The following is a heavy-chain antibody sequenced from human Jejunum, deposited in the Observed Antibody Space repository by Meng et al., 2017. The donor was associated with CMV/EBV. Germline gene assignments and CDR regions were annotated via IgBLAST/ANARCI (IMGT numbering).Heavy chain of an antibody. CDR1: GHTYSDYY. CDR3: ARSIWSGNFIGGN. J-gene: IGHJ4*02. CDR2: INPGSGDT. Sequence: KAAGHTYSDYYMHWVRQAAGKGLEWMGWINPGSGDTKFAQKFQGRVNMTSDTSISTVYMDLSRLRSDDTAVYFCARSIWSGNFIGGNWGQGTLVTV. D-gene: IGHD3-3*01. V-gene: IGHV1-2*02.